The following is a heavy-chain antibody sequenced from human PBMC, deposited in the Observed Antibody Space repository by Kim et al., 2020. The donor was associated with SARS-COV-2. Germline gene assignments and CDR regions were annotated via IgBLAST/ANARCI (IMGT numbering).Heavy chain of an antibody. CDR1: GDSVSSNSAA. D-gene: IGHD1-26*01. J-gene: IGHJ4*02. Sequence: SQTLSLTCAISGDSVSSNSAAWSWIRQSPSRGLEWLGRTCYRSKWYNDYAISLKSRITINPDTSKNQFSLQLNSVTPEDTAVYYCARGYYFDYWGQGILVTVSS. CDR2: TCYRSKWYN. V-gene: IGHV6-1*01. CDR3: ARGYYFDY.